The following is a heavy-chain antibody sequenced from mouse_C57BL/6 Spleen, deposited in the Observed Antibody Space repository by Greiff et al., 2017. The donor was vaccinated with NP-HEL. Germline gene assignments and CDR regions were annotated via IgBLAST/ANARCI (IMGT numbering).Heavy chain of an antibody. J-gene: IGHJ4*01. D-gene: IGHD3-2*02. CDR1: GFAFSSYW. V-gene: IGHV1-80*01. Sequence: QVQLLQSGADLVKPGASVKISCKASGFAFSSYWMNWVKQRPGKGLEWIGQIYPGGGDTNYNGKFKGKATLTADKSYSTAYMQLSSLTSEDSAIYFCARGRAAQAALYAMGYWGQGASVTVS. CDR2: IYPGGGDT. CDR3: ARGRAAQAALYAMGY.